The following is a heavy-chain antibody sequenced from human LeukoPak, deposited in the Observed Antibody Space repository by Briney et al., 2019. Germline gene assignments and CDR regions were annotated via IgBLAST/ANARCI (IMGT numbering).Heavy chain of an antibody. J-gene: IGHJ4*02. D-gene: IGHD3-16*02. CDR2: ISYDGSKK. CDR1: GFTFSSYG. CDR3: AKDQVAFGGVLVYYFDY. Sequence: GGSLTLSCAASGFTFSSYGMHWVRQAPGKGLELVAVISYDGSKKYYADSVKGRFTISKVNSKNTLYLQMNSLRAEDTAVYYCAKDQVAFGGVLVYYFDYWGQGTLVTVSS. V-gene: IGHV3-30*18.